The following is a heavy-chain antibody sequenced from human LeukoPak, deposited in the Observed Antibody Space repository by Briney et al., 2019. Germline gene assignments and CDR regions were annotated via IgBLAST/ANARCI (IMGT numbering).Heavy chain of an antibody. D-gene: IGHD3-3*01. V-gene: IGHV4-59*01. CDR2: IYYSGST. CDR3: ARVGATQGDAFDI. J-gene: IGHJ3*02. Sequence: SETLSLTCTVSGGSTSSYYWSWIRQPPGKGLEWIGYIYYSGSTNYNPSLKSRVTISVDTSKNQFSLKLSSVTAADTAVYYCARVGATQGDAFDIWGQGTMVTVSS. CDR1: GGSTSSYY.